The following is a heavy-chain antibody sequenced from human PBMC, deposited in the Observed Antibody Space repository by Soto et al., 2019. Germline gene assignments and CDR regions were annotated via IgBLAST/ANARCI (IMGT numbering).Heavy chain of an antibody. CDR1: GFTFSSYA. J-gene: IGHJ6*02. D-gene: IGHD1-1*01. CDR3: ARDRLRYNWNDFPYYYYGMDV. V-gene: IGHV3-30-3*01. Sequence: QVQLVESGGGVVQPGRSLRLSCAASGFTFSSYAMHWVRQAPGKGLEWVAVISYDGSNKYYADSVKGRFTISRDNSKNTLYVQMNRLRAEDTAVYYCARDRLRYNWNDFPYYYYGMDVWGQGTTVTVSS. CDR2: ISYDGSNK.